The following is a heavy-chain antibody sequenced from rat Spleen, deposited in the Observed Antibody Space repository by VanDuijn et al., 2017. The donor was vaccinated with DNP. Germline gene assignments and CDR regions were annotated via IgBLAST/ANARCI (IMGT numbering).Heavy chain of an antibody. CDR3: TRDPLYNSGALDA. Sequence: QVQLKESGPGMVQPSQTLFLTCTVSGFSLTDYSIHWVRQPPGKVLEWIAAISSGGTTYYNSDLKSRLSISRDTSKSQAFLKMNSLQTEDTAVYYCTRDPLYNSGALDAWGQGTSVTVAS. CDR1: GFSLTDYS. CDR2: ISSGGTT. V-gene: IGHV2-19*01. J-gene: IGHJ4*01. D-gene: IGHD4-3*01.